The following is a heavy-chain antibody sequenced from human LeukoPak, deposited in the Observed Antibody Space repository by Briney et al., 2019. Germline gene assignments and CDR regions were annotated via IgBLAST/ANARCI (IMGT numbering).Heavy chain of an antibody. CDR2: ISASGRTL. CDR1: GFTFSGSE. CDR3: ARESGGIDSSGYYYYYYMDV. V-gene: IGHV3-48*03. Sequence: GGSLRLSCAASGFTFSGSEMNWVRQAPGKGLEWVSYISASGRTLYYADSVKGRFTISRDNAKNSLYLEMNSLRAEDTAVYYCARESGGIDSSGYYYYYYMDVWGEGTTVTVSS. J-gene: IGHJ6*03. D-gene: IGHD3-22*01.